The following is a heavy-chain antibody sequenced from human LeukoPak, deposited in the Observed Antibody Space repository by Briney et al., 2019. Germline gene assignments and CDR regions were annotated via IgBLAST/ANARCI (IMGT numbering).Heavy chain of an antibody. CDR1: GGTFSSYA. Sequence: ASVKDSCKASGGTFSSYAISWVRQAPGQGLEWMGGIIPIFGTANYAQKFQGRVTITTDESTSTAYMELSSLRSEDTAVYYYTRGPANYYYYHYMDVWGKGTTVTVSS. V-gene: IGHV1-69*05. CDR3: TRGPANYYYYHYMDV. J-gene: IGHJ6*03. CDR2: IIPIFGTA.